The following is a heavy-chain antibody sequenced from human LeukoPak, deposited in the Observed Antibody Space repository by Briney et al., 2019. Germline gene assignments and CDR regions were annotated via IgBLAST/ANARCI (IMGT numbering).Heavy chain of an antibody. CDR2: ISPRSETI. D-gene: IGHD3-16*01. V-gene: IGHV3-48*04. J-gene: IGHJ6*03. CDR1: GFSFNRRG. Sequence: GGSLRLSCATSGFSFNRRGMNWVRHPPGKGLEWVSYISPRSETIYYAESVKGRFTVSRDDSKDSLYLQLHTLRAEDTAVYYCARIDGPTVFTYYMDLWGKGTTVTVAS. CDR3: ARIDGPTVFTYYMDL.